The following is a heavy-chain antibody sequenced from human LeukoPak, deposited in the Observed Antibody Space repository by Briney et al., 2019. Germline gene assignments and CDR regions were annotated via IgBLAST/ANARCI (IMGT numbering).Heavy chain of an antibody. CDR1: GFTFSSYA. Sequence: GGSLRLPCAASGFTFSSYAMNWVRQAPGKGLEWVSYISSSGNTIYYADSVKGRFTISRDNAKNSLYLQMNSLRAEDTAVYYCARGPFASGSYSLYGYGSVFDYWGQGTLVTVSS. CDR2: ISSSGNTI. V-gene: IGHV3-48*03. CDR3: ARGPFASGSYSLYGYGSVFDY. D-gene: IGHD3-10*01. J-gene: IGHJ4*02.